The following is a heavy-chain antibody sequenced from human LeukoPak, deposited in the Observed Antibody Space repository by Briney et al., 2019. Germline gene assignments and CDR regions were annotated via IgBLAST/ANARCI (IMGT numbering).Heavy chain of an antibody. CDR3: ARGRLSSRYCSSTSCSRGNYYFDY. CDR1: GGSFSGYY. V-gene: IGHV4-34*01. Sequence: KPSETLSLTCAVYGGSFSGYYWSWIRQPPGKGLEWIGEINHSGSTNYNPSLKSRVTISVDTSKNQFSLKLSSVTAADTAVYYCARGRLSSRYCSSTSCSRGNYYFDYWGRGTLVTVSS. D-gene: IGHD2-2*01. CDR2: INHSGST. J-gene: IGHJ4*02.